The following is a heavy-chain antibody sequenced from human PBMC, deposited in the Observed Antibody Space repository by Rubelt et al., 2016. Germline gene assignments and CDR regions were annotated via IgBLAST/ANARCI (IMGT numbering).Heavy chain of an antibody. V-gene: IGHV2-5*01. CDR1: GFSLSTGGVG. CDR3: AHISHLWFGELLSSRWFDP. D-gene: IGHD3-10*01. J-gene: IGHJ5*02. Sequence: QITLKESGPTLVKPTQTLTLTCTFSGFSLSTGGVGVGWIRQPPGKALEWLGLIYWNDDKRYSPSLKSRINITKDTSKNQVVLTMTNVDPVDTATYYCAHISHLWFGELLSSRWFDPWGQGTLVTVSS. CDR2: IYWNDDK.